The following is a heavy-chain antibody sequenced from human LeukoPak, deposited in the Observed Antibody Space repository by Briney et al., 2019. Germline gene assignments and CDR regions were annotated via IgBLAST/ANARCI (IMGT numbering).Heavy chain of an antibody. Sequence: GGSLRLSCAASGFTFSSYWMSWVRQAPGKGLEWVANIKQDGSEKYYVDSVKGRFTISRDNAKNSLYLQMNSLRAEDTAVYYCARVNTGEGYYYYYMDVWGKGTTVTVSS. CDR2: IKQDGSEK. CDR3: ARVNTGEGYYYYYMDV. D-gene: IGHD7-27*01. V-gene: IGHV3-7*03. J-gene: IGHJ6*03. CDR1: GFTFSSYW.